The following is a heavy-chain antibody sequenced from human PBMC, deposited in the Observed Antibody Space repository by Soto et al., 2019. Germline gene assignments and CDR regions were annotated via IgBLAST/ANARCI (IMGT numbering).Heavy chain of an antibody. CDR3: TTENTGIVVVPAAPRSGH. Sequence: GGSLRLSCAASGFTFSNAWMSWVRQAPGKGLEWVGRIKSKTDGGTTDYAAPVKGRFTISRDDSKNTLYLQMNSLKTEDTAVYYCTTENTGIVVVPAAPRSGHWGQGTLVTVSS. J-gene: IGHJ1*01. CDR1: GFTFSNAW. V-gene: IGHV3-15*01. D-gene: IGHD2-2*01. CDR2: IKSKTDGGTT.